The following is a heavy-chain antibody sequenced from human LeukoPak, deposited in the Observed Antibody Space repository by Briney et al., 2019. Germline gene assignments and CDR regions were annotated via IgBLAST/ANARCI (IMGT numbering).Heavy chain of an antibody. CDR1: GFTFSDYW. CDR3: ARSGGGYFDY. CDR2: INSDGSTT. V-gene: IGHV3-74*01. Sequence: GGSLGLSCAASGFTFSDYWMHWVRQAPRKGLVWVSRINSDGSTTSYADSVRGRFTISRDNAKNTLYVQMNSLIAEDTAVYYCARSGGGYFDYWGQGTLVTVSS. J-gene: IGHJ4*02. D-gene: IGHD3-16*01.